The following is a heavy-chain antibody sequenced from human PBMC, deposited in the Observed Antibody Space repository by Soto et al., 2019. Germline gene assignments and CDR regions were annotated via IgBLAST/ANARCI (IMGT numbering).Heavy chain of an antibody. CDR3: ARVWLWVTTVTTLTPSDY. CDR2: ISSSSSYI. V-gene: IGHV3-21*01. Sequence: PGGSLRLSCAASGFTFSSYSMNWVRQAPGKGLEWVSSISSSSSYIYYADSVKGRFTISRDNAKNSLYLQMNSLRAEDTAVYYCARVWLWVTTVTTLTPSDYWGQGTLVTVSS. J-gene: IGHJ4*02. D-gene: IGHD4-17*01. CDR1: GFTFSSYS.